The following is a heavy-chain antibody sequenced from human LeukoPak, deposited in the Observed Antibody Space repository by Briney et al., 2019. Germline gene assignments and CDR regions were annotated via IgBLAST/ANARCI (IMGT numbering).Heavy chain of an antibody. V-gene: IGHV3-23*01. CDR2: ISGSGGST. D-gene: IGHD6-25*01. CDR1: GFTFSSYA. Sequence: GGSLRLSCAASGFTFSSYAMSWVRQAPGKGLEWVSAISGSGGSTYYADSVKGRFTISRDNSKNTLYLQMNSLRAEDTAVYYCARTPRGYSSGCLDYWGQGTLVTVSS. J-gene: IGHJ4*02. CDR3: ARTPRGYSSGCLDY.